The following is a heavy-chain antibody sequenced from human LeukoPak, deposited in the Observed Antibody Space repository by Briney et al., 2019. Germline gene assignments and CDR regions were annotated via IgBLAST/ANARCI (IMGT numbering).Heavy chain of an antibody. V-gene: IGHV1-18*01. J-gene: IGHJ4*02. CDR3: ARFYWNYKGFDY. Sequence: ASVKVSCKASGYTFTSYGISWVRQAPGQGLEWMGWISAYNGNTDYAQKLQGRVTMTSDTSTSTAYMELRSLRSDDTAVYYCARFYWNYKGFDYWGQGTLVTVSS. CDR2: ISAYNGNT. CDR1: GYTFTSYG. D-gene: IGHD1-7*01.